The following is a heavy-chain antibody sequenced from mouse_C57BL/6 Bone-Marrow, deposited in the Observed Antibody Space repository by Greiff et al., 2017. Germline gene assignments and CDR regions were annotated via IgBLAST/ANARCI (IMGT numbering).Heavy chain of an antibody. V-gene: IGHV1-18*01. CDR2: INPNNGGT. CDR3: ARRGYYYGNPYYFDY. D-gene: IGHD1-1*01. CDR1: GYTFTDYN. J-gene: IGHJ2*01. Sequence: EVKLQESGPELVKPGASVKIPCKASGYTFTDYNMDWVKQSHGKSLEWIGDINPNNGGTIYNQKFKGKATLTVDKSSSTAYMELRSLTSEDTAVYYCARRGYYYGNPYYFDYWGQGTTLTVSS.